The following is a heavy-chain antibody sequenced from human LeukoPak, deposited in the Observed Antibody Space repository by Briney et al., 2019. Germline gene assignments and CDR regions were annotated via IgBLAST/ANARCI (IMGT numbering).Heavy chain of an antibody. Sequence: GASVKVSCKASGGTFSSYAISWVRQAPGQGLEWMGGIIPIFGTANYAQKFQGRVTITADKSTSTAYMELSSLRSEDTAVYYCASVSEFLSETRMQQLAQSMVYYYYMDVWGKGTTVTVSS. CDR2: IIPIFGTA. CDR3: ASVSEFLSETRMQQLAQSMVYYYYMDV. V-gene: IGHV1-69*06. D-gene: IGHD6-13*01. CDR1: GGTFSSYA. J-gene: IGHJ6*03.